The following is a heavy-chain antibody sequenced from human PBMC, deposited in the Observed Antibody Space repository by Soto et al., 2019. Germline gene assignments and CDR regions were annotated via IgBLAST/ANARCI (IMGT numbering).Heavy chain of an antibody. CDR3: AREHPSDFWSGYYPFDY. CDR1: GFTFSSYS. D-gene: IGHD3-3*01. V-gene: IGHV3-48*01. Sequence: EVQLVESGGGLGQPGGSLRLSCAASGFTFSSYSMNWVRQAPGKGLEWVSYISSSSSTIYYADSVKGRFTISRDNAKNSLYLQMNSLRAEDTAVYYCAREHPSDFWSGYYPFDYWGQGTLVTVSS. J-gene: IGHJ4*02. CDR2: ISSSSSTI.